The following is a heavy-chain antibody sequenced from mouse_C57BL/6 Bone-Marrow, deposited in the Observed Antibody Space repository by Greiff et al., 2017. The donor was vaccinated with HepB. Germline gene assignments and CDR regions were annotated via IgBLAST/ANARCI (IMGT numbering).Heavy chain of an antibody. J-gene: IGHJ3*01. CDR1: GYTFTSYW. D-gene: IGHD2-1*01. CDR2: IDPSDSYT. V-gene: IGHV1-69*01. CDR3: ARGDGNHGTY. Sequence: QVQLQQPGAELVMPGASVKLSCKASGYTFTSYWMHWVKQRPGQGLEWIGEIDPSDSYTNYNHKFKGKSTLTVDKSSSTAYMQLSSLTSEDSAVYYCARGDGNHGTYWGQGTLVTVSA.